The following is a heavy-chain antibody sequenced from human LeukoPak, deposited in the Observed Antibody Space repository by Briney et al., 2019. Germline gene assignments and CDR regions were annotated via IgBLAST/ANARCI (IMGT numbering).Heavy chain of an antibody. V-gene: IGHV3-74*01. CDR1: GFTFSSYW. Sequence: GGSLRLSCAASGFTFSSYWTHWVRQAPGKGLVWVSRINGDGSSTSYADSVKGRFTISRDNAKNTLYVQMNSLRAEDTAVYYCSTGSGHAFDIWGRGTMVTVSS. CDR3: STGSGHAFDI. D-gene: IGHD3-10*01. CDR2: INGDGSST. J-gene: IGHJ3*02.